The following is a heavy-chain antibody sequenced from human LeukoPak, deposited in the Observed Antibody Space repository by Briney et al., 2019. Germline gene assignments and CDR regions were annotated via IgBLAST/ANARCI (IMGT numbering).Heavy chain of an antibody. J-gene: IGHJ4*02. CDR3: ARERYYYGSGSYYPFDY. CDR1: GGSISSYY. Sequence: SETLSLTCTVSGGSISSYYWSWIRQPPGKGLEWIGYIYYSGSTNYNPSLKSRVTISVDTSKNQFSLKLSSVTAADTAVYYCARERYYYGSGSYYPFDYWGQGTLVTVSS. V-gene: IGHV4-59*01. CDR2: IYYSGST. D-gene: IGHD3-10*01.